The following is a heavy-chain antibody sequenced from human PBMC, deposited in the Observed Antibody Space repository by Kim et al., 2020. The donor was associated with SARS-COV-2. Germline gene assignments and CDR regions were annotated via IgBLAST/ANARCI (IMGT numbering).Heavy chain of an antibody. J-gene: IGHJ6*02. CDR1: GYTFTSYY. CDR2: INPSGGST. V-gene: IGHV1-46*01. CDR3: GTYYDILTGLRDYYYGMDV. D-gene: IGHD3-9*01. Sequence: ASVKVSCKASGYTFTSYYMHWVRQAPGQELEWMGIINPSGGSTSYAQKFQGRVTMTRDTSTSTVYMELSSLRSEDTAVYYCGTYYDILTGLRDYYYGMDVWGQGTTVTVSS.